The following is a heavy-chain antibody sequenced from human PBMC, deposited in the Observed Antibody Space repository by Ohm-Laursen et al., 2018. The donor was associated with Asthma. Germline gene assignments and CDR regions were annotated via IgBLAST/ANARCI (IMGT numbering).Heavy chain of an antibody. CDR2: INPNSGGT. V-gene: IGHV1-2*04. CDR1: GYTFTGYY. J-gene: IGHJ4*02. CDR3: ARSDSCGYIDY. Sequence: ASVKVSCNASGYTFTGYYMHWVRQAPGQGLEWMGWINPNSGGTNYAQKFQGWVTMTRDTSISTAYMELSRLRSDDTAVYYCARSDSCGYIDYWGQGTLVTVSS. D-gene: IGHD3-22*01.